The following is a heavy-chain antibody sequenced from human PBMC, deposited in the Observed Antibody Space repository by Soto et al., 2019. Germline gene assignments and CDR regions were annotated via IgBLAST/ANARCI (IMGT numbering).Heavy chain of an antibody. CDR2: IIPILGIA. CDR1: GGTFNSYT. Sequence: GASVKVSCKASGGTFNSYTISWVRQAPGQGLEWMGRIIPILGIANYAQKFQGRVTITADKSTSTAYMELSSLRSEDTAVYYCAKARCSTTNCYVPDYWGQGTLVTVSS. CDR3: AKARCSTTNCYVPDY. J-gene: IGHJ4*02. V-gene: IGHV1-69*02. D-gene: IGHD2-2*01.